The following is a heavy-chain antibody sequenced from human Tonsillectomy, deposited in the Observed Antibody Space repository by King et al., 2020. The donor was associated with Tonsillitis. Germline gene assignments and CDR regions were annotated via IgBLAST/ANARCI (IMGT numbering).Heavy chain of an antibody. CDR3: TTRDYATGAFDI. Sequence: VQLVESGRGLVKPGGSLTLSCVASGLTFSNAWMTWVRQAPGKGLEWVGRIKSKTDGGTTDYAAPVKGRFTISRDDSKNTLFLQMNSLKTEDTAVYYCTTRDYATGAFDIWGQGTMVTVSS. CDR1: GLTFSNAW. D-gene: IGHD3-16*01. V-gene: IGHV3-15*01. CDR2: IKSKTDGGTT. J-gene: IGHJ3*02.